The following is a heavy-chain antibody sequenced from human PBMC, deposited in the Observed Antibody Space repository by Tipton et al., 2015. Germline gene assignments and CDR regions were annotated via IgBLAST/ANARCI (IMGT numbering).Heavy chain of an antibody. D-gene: IGHD3-22*01. CDR2: ISNDGRNK. CDR3: AKALQYSESTAYSGRGCDL. Sequence: SLRLSCAASGFTFSYYGMYWVRQAPGKGLEWVAVISNDGRNKNYADSVKGRCIISRENSKNTLFLHINSLRAEDTAIYYCAKALQYSESTAYSGRGCDLWGQGSLVPVSS. CDR1: GFTFSYYG. J-gene: IGHJ5*02. V-gene: IGHV3-30*18.